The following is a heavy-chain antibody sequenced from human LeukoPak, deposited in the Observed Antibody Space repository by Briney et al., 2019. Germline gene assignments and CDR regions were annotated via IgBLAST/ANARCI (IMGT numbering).Heavy chain of an antibody. CDR1: GGTFSSYA. CDR3: ARGGGGNLDYYYYMDV. J-gene: IGHJ6*03. V-gene: IGHV1-69*05. CDR2: IIPTFGTA. Sequence: SVKVSCKASGGTFSSYAISWVRQAPGQGLEWMGGIIPTFGTANYAQKFQGRVTITTDESTSTAYMELSSLRSEDTAVYYCARGGGGNLDYYYYMDVWGKGTTVTVSS. D-gene: IGHD4-23*01.